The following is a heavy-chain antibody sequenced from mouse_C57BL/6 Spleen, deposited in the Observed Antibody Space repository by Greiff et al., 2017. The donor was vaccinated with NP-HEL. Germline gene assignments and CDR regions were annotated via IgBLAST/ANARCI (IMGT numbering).Heavy chain of an antibody. CDR2: IDPSDSYT. CDR1: GYTFTSYW. Sequence: QVQLQQPGAELVKPGASVKLSCKASGYTFTSYWMQWVKQRPGQGLEWIGEIDPSDSYTNYNQKFKGKATLTVDTSSSTAYMQLSSLTSEDSAVYYCARRITTPHFDYWGQGTTLTVSS. D-gene: IGHD1-1*01. J-gene: IGHJ2*01. CDR3: ARRITTPHFDY. V-gene: IGHV1-50*01.